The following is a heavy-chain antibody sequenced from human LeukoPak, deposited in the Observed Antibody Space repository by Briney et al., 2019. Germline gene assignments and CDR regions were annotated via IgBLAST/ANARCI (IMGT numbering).Heavy chain of an antibody. CDR1: GFTFSSYD. CDR2: IRPSDDNT. D-gene: IGHD6-19*01. J-gene: IGHJ5*02. CDR3: ARVAGWHWFDP. Sequence: GGALRLSCAASGFTFSSYDMTWVRQAPGRGLEWVSSIRPSDDNTYYGDSVKGRFTISRDNSKNTVYLQMNNMRVDDTAVYYCARVAGWHWFDPWGQGTLVTVSS. V-gene: IGHV3-23*01.